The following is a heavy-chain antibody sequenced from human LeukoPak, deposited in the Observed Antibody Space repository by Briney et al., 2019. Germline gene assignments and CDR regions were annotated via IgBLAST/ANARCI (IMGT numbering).Heavy chain of an antibody. CDR3: TSLWYCSSTSCSGFDY. CDR1: GFTFGDYA. J-gene: IGHJ4*02. CDR2: IRSKAYGGTT. D-gene: IGHD2-2*01. V-gene: IGHV3-49*04. Sequence: PGRSLRLSCTASGFTFGDYAMSWVRQAPGTGLEWVGFIRSKAYGGTTEYAASVKGRFTISRDDSKSIAYLQMNSLKTEDTAVYYCTSLWYCSSTSCSGFDYWGQGTLVTVSS.